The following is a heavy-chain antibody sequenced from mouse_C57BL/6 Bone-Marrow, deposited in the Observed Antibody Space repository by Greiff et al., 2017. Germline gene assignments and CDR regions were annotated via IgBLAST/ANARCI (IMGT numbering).Heavy chain of an antibody. CDR2: IDPEDGDT. CDR3: TRGTTVVAFDY. Sequence: EVKLQQSGAELVRPGASVKLSCTASGFNIKDYYMHWVKQRPEQGLEWIGRIDPEDGDTEYAPKFQGKATMTADTSSNTAYLQLSSLTSEDTAVYYCTRGTTVVAFDYWGQGTTLTVSS. J-gene: IGHJ2*01. CDR1: GFNIKDYY. D-gene: IGHD1-1*01. V-gene: IGHV14-1*01.